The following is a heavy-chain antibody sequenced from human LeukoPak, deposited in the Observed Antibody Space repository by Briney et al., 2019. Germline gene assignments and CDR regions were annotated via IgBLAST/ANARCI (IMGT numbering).Heavy chain of an antibody. CDR2: ISYDGTNK. Sequence: GGSLRLSCAASGFTFSNYGMHWVRQAPGKGLEWVAAISYDGTNKYYADSMKGRFTISRDNSKNTLYLQMNSLRAEDTAVYYCAKVLRFYDAFDIWGQGTMVTVSS. J-gene: IGHJ3*02. CDR1: GFTFSNYG. D-gene: IGHD3-3*01. CDR3: AKVLRFYDAFDI. V-gene: IGHV3-30*18.